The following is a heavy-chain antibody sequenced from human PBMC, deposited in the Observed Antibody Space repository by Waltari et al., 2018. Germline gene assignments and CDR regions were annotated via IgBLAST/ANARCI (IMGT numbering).Heavy chain of an antibody. CDR1: GGSISSSSYY. V-gene: IGHV4-39*01. CDR2: IYYSGST. D-gene: IGHD5-12*01. J-gene: IGHJ5*02. Sequence: QLQLQESGPGLVKPSETLSLTCTVSGGSISSSSYYWGWIRQSPVKGLEWIGSIYYSGSTYYNPTLKSRVTISGDTSKNQFSLKLSSVTAADTAVYYCARHWKKSGYRFDPWGQGTLVTVSS. CDR3: ARHWKKSGYRFDP.